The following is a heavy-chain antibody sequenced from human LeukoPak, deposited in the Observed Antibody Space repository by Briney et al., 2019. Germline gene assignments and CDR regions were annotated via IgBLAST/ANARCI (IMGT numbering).Heavy chain of an antibody. Sequence: GGSLRLSCAASGFTLSSAWMSWVRQAPGRGLEWVGRIKRKGDDGTIDYAAPVKGRLSISRDDSKKTLYLQMKSLKSEDTAVYYCTAGTGRSDFDYWGQGTLVTVSS. CDR2: IKRKGDDGTI. D-gene: IGHD3/OR15-3a*01. CDR3: TAGTGRSDFDY. CDR1: GFTLSSAW. V-gene: IGHV3-15*01. J-gene: IGHJ4*02.